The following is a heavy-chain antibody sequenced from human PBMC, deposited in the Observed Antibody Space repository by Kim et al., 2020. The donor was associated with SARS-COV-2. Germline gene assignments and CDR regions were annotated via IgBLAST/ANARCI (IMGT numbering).Heavy chain of an antibody. CDR3: AKAGYSHYDILTGYYTYYYYGMDV. CDR2: ISGSGGST. J-gene: IGHJ6*02. V-gene: IGHV3-23*01. Sequence: GGSLRLSCAASGFTFSSYAMSWVRQAPGKGLEWVSAISGSGGSTYYADSVKGRFTISRDNSKNTLYLQMNSLRAEDTAVYYCAKAGYSHYDILTGYYTYYYYGMDVWGQGTTVTVSS. CDR1: GFTFSSYA. D-gene: IGHD3-9*01.